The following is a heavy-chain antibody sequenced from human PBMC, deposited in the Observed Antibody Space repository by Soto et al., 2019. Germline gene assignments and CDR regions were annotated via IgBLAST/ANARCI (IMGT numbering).Heavy chain of an antibody. CDR2: ISYDGSKI. CDR1: GFTFSSHA. V-gene: IGHV3-30-3*01. Sequence: QVQLVESGGGVVQPGRSLRLSCAASGFTFSSHAMHWVRQAPGKGLEWVAVISYDGSKIYYADSVKGRFTISRDNSKNTLYLEMNSRRAEDTAMYFCARDGEDVLRNIPGDAFDIWGQGTMVTVSS. J-gene: IGHJ3*02. CDR3: ARDGEDVLRNIPGDAFDI. D-gene: IGHD3-3*01.